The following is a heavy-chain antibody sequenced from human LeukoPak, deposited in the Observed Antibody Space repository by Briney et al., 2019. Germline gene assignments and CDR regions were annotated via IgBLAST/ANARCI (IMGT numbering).Heavy chain of an antibody. CDR2: INYSGST. J-gene: IGHJ5*02. V-gene: IGHV4-30-4*01. CDR1: GGSISSGDYY. D-gene: IGHD3-10*01. Sequence: SETLSLTCTVSGGSISSGDYYWSWHRPPPGKGLKWNGYINYSGSTYYTLSLQSSVSISVDKYKTQFSLKLSAVAAADTAVHYCARTYYYAPVDPWGQGTLVTVSS. CDR3: ARTYYYAPVDP.